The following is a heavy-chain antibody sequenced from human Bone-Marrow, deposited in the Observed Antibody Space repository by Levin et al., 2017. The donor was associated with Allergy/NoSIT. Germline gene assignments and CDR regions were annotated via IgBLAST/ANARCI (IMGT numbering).Heavy chain of an antibody. CDR1: GDSISRYY. J-gene: IGHJ6*02. CDR3: ARDAQTSPTRNYGMDV. V-gene: IGHV4-59*01. Sequence: SETLSLTCTVSGDSISRYYWSWIRQPPGKGLEWIGYIYYSGSTNYNPSLKSRVTISVDTSKNQFSLDLNFVTAADTAVYYCARDAQTSPTRNYGMDVWGHGTTVTVSS. CDR2: IYYSGST.